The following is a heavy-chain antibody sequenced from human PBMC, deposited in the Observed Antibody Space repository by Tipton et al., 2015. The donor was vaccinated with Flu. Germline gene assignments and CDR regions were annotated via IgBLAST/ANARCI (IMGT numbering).Heavy chain of an antibody. D-gene: IGHD3-9*01. CDR1: GYTFTSYG. Sequence: QLVQSGAEVKKPGASVKVSCKASGYTFTSYGISWVRQAPGQGLEWMGWISAYNGNTNYAQKLQGRVTMTTDTSTSTAYMELRSLRSDDTAVYYCASDNFDWLLLLDYCYGMDVWGQGTTVTVSS. CDR2: ISAYNGNT. CDR3: ASDNFDWLLLLDYCYGMDV. V-gene: IGHV1-18*01. J-gene: IGHJ6*02.